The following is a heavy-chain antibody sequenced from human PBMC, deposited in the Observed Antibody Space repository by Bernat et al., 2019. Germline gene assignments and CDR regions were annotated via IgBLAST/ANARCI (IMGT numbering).Heavy chain of an antibody. V-gene: IGHV4-61*01. CDR2: IYYSGSI. Sequence: QVQLQESGPGLVKPSETLSLTCTVSGGSVSSGSYYWSWIRQPPGKGLEWIAYIYYSGSISYNPSLKSRVTISIDTSKNQFSLKLSSVTAADTAVYYCAREGPWPERSAFDIWGQGTMVTVSS. CDR3: AREGPWPERSAFDI. CDR1: GGSVSSGSYY. J-gene: IGHJ3*02.